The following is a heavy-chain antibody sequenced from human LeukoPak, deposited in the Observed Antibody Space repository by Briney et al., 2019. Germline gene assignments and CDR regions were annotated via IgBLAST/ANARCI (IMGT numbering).Heavy chain of an antibody. CDR1: GFTFDDYT. CDR3: AKDSSGYDFGGYYFDY. J-gene: IGHJ4*02. CDR2: ISWDGGST. D-gene: IGHD5-12*01. V-gene: IGHV3-43*01. Sequence: GGSLRLSCAASGFTFDDYTMHWVRQAPGKGLEWVSLISWDGGSTYYADSVKGRFTISRDNSKNSLYLQMNSLRTEDTALYYCAKDSSGYDFGGYYFDYWGQGTLVTVSS.